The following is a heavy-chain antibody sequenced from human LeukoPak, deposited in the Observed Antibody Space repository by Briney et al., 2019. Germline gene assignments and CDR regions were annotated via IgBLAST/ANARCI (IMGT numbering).Heavy chain of an antibody. J-gene: IGHJ4*02. V-gene: IGHV3-48*01. Sequence: SGGSLRLSCAVSGFTFSSYSMNWVRQAPGKGLEWVSFITSSSSTIYYADSVKGRFTISRDNAKNPLYLQMNSLRAEDTAVYYCATTGDGLTIDYWGQGTLVTVSS. CDR2: ITSSSSTI. CDR1: GFTFSSYS. CDR3: ATTGDGLTIDY. D-gene: IGHD7-27*01.